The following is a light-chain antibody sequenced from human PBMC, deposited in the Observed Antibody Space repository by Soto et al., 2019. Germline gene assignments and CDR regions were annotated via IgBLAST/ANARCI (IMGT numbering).Light chain of an antibody. Sequence: SYELTQPPSVSVSPGQTASITCSGDKLGDKYACWYQQKPGQSPVLVIYQDSKRHSGITERFSGSNSGNTATLIISGTQAIEEADYYCQAWDSSTAVVFGGGTQLTVL. CDR2: QDS. V-gene: IGLV3-1*01. CDR1: KLGDKY. J-gene: IGLJ2*01. CDR3: QAWDSSTAVV.